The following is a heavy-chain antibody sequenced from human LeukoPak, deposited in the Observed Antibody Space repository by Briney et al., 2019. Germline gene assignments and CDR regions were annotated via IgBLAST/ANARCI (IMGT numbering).Heavy chain of an antibody. CDR3: CFGVTSSVFFDY. CDR2: FTAGGTTT. V-gene: IGHV3-23*01. CDR1: GFTFINYA. J-gene: IGHJ4*02. D-gene: IGHD3-3*01. Sequence: GRSLRLSCSASGFTFINYAITWVRQSTGKGLIWVSTFTAGGTTTYYADSVKGRFTTSRDTSTNTLYLHMNSLRAEDTAVYYCCFGVTSSVFFDYGGRRTLVTV.